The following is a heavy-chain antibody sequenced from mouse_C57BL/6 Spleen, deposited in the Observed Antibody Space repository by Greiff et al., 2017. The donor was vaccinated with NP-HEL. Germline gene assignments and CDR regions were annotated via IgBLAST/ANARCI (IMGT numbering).Heavy chain of an antibody. D-gene: IGHD2-3*01. V-gene: IGHV3-6*01. J-gene: IGHJ4*01. Sequence: VQLKESGPGLVKPSQSLSLTCSVTGYSITSGYYWNWIRQFPGNKLEWMGYISYDGSNNYNPSLKNRISITRDTSKNQFFLKLNSVTTEDTATYYCARRWFLYAMDYWGQGTSVTVSS. CDR2: ISYDGSN. CDR1: GYSITSGYY. CDR3: ARRWFLYAMDY.